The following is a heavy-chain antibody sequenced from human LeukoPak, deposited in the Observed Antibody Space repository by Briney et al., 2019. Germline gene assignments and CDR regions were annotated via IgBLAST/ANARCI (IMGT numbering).Heavy chain of an antibody. D-gene: IGHD3-3*01. Sequence: SGPTLVKPTQTLTLTCTFSGFSLSTSGVGVGWIRQPPGKALEWLALIYWNDDKRYSPSLKSRLTITKDTSKNQVVLTMTNMDPVGTATYYCAHSTYYDFWSGSINWFDPWGQGTLVTVSS. CDR3: AHSTYYDFWSGSINWFDP. J-gene: IGHJ5*02. CDR2: IYWNDDK. CDR1: GFSLSTSGVG. V-gene: IGHV2-5*01.